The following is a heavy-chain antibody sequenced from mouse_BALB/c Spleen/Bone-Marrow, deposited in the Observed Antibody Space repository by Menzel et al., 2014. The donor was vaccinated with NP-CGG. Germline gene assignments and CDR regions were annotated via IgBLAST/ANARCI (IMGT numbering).Heavy chain of an antibody. V-gene: IGHV1-7*01. CDR3: ARYWDAY. D-gene: IGHD4-1*01. CDR2: IDPNTYYT. CDR1: GYTFTNYW. J-gene: IGHJ3*01. Sequence: QVQLQQSRAELAKPGASVKMSCKASGYTFTNYWMHWVKQRPGQGLEWIGYIDPNTYYTRYNQKFKDKATLTADKSSSTAYLQLSSLTSEDSAVYYCARYWDAYWGQGTLVTASA.